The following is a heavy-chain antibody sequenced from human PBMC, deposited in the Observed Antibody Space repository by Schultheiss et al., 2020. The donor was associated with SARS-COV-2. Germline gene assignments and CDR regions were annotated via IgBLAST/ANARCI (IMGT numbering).Heavy chain of an antibody. Sequence: GGSLRLSCAASGFTFSSYAMSWVRQAPGKGLEWVSTISGSGSTTYYADSVKGRFTISRDNAKNSLYLQMNSLKTEDTAVYYCTTRFQHWGQGTLVTVSS. CDR1: GFTFSSYA. J-gene: IGHJ1*01. CDR2: ISGSGSTT. V-gene: IGHV3-23*01. CDR3: TTRFQH. D-gene: IGHD4-17*01.